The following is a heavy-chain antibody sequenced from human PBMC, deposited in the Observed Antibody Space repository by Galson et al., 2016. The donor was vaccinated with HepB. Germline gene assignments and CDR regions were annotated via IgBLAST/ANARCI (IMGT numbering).Heavy chain of an antibody. D-gene: IGHD3-10*01. CDR3: AKSAYGSYYYGMDV. J-gene: IGHJ6*04. V-gene: IGHV3-30*18. CDR2: ISYDGSNK. CDR1: GFSFNTYG. Sequence: SLRLSCAASGFSFNTYGIHWVRQAPDKGLEWVAVISYDGSNKYYADSVKGRFTISRDNSKNTLFLQMNSLRAEDSALYYCAKSAYGSYYYGMDVWGKGTTVTVSS.